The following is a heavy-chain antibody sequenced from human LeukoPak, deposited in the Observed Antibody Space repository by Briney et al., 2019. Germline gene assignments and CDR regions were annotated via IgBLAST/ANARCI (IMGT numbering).Heavy chain of an antibody. Sequence: ASVKVSCKTSGHTFTGYYMHWVRQAPGQGLEWMGWISPNTDGTNYAQNFQGRVTMTSDTSISTAYMELSSLRSDDTAMYHCARAPMIVVVFPPRLDFWGQGTLVTVSS. D-gene: IGHD3-22*01. J-gene: IGHJ4*02. V-gene: IGHV1-2*02. CDR1: GHTFTGYY. CDR3: ARAPMIVVVFPPRLDF. CDR2: ISPNTDGT.